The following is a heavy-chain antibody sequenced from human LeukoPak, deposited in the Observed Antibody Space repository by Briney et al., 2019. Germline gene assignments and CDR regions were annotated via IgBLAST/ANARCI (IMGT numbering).Heavy chain of an antibody. J-gene: IGHJ4*02. CDR3: ARGGVTTMTLRDLWLDY. CDR1: GFAFSNYA. V-gene: IGHV3-30-3*01. CDR2: MSYDGSNK. D-gene: IGHD4-17*01. Sequence: GGSRRFSCAASGFAFSNYAMHWVRQAPGKGLEWVALMSYDGSNKFYADSVKGRFTISRDNSKSTLYLQMNSLKAEDTAVYYCARGGVTTMTLRDLWLDYWGQGTLVTVSS.